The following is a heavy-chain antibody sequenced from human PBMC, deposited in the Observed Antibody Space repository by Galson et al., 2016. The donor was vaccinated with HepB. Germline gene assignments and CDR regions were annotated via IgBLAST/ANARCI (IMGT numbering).Heavy chain of an antibody. CDR1: GFSVSNNY. J-gene: IGHJ6*02. CDR3: ARASGIRGIKGAMDV. Sequence: SLRLSCAASGFSVSNNYMSWVRQAPGKGLECVSVIHDDGSTNYADSVMGRFTISRDNSKNTLYLEMNSLRAEDVAVYYCARASGIRGIKGAMDVWGQATTVSVSS. V-gene: IGHV3-53*01. D-gene: IGHD3-10*01. CDR2: IHDDGST.